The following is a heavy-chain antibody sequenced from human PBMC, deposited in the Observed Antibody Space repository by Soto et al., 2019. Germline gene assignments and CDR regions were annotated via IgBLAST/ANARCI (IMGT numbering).Heavy chain of an antibody. Sequence: QVQLQQWGAGLLKPSETLSLTCAVYGGSFSGYYWSWIRQPPGKGLEWIGEINHSGSTNYNPSLKSRVTRSVDTSKNQFSLKLSSVTAADTAVYYCARAASARPDFDYWGQGTLVTVSS. CDR2: INHSGST. CDR1: GGSFSGYY. V-gene: IGHV4-34*01. CDR3: ARAASARPDFDY. J-gene: IGHJ4*02. D-gene: IGHD6-6*01.